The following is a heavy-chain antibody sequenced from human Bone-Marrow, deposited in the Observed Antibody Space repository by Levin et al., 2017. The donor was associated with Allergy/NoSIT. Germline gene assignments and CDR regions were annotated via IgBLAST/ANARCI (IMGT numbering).Heavy chain of an antibody. Sequence: GGSLRLSCAASGFTFSSYGMHWVRQAPGKGLEWVAVISYDGSNKYYADSVKGRFTISRDNSKNTLYLQMNSLRAEDTAVYYCAKRYSGSYDDAFDSWGQGTMVTVSS. CDR3: AKRYSGSYDDAFDS. CDR1: GFTFSSYG. J-gene: IGHJ3*02. CDR2: ISYDGSNK. V-gene: IGHV3-30*18. D-gene: IGHD1-26*01.